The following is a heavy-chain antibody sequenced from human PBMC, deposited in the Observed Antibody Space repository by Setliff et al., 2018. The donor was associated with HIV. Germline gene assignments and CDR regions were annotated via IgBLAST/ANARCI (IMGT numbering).Heavy chain of an antibody. J-gene: IGHJ4*02. CDR2: ISSNGGST. Sequence: PGGSLRLSCSASGFTFSSYAMHWVRQAPGKGLEYVSAISSNGGSTYYADSVKGRFTISRDNSKNMLYLQMNSLKTEDTAVYFCASSSSSWNDMLNCWGQGALVTVSS. D-gene: IGHD1-1*01. V-gene: IGHV3-64*04. CDR3: ASSSSSWNDMLNC. CDR1: GFTFSSYA.